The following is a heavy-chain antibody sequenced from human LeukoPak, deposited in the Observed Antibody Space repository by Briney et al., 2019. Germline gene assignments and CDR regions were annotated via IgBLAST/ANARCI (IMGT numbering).Heavy chain of an antibody. CDR3: ARLASSSWPIYYYYGMDV. J-gene: IGHJ6*02. V-gene: IGHV1-8*01. CDR1: GYTFTSYD. CDR2: TNPNNGNT. Sequence: SSVKVSCKSSGYTFTSYDINWLRQATGQQLDWMGSTNPNNGNTTYAQKFQGRVTMTRSTSISTAYMALRSLRSDATAVYYCARLASSSWPIYYYYGMDVWGQGTPVTVSS. D-gene: IGHD6-13*01.